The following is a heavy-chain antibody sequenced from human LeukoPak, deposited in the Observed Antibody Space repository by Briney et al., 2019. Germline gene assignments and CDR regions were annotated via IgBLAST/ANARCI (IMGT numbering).Heavy chain of an antibody. V-gene: IGHV3-49*04. CDR1: GFTFGDYA. Sequence: GGSLRLSCTASGFTFGDYAMSWVRQAPGKGLEWVGFIRSKAYGGTTEYAASVKGRFTISRDDSKSIAYLQMNSLKTEDTAVYYCTRMSSRYDFWSAPREDYWGQGTLVTVSS. CDR2: IRSKAYGGTT. D-gene: IGHD3-3*01. CDR3: TRMSSRYDFWSAPREDY. J-gene: IGHJ4*02.